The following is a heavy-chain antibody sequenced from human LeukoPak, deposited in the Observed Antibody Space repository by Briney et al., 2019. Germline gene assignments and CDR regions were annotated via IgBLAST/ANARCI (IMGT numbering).Heavy chain of an antibody. V-gene: IGHV1-69*06. CDR3: AREKVELPTVFDP. Sequence: ASVKVSCKASGGTFSSYLISWVRQAPGQGLEWMGGIFPIVGTADYAQKFQGRVTITADKSTSTAYMELSSLRFDDTAVYYCAREKVELPTVFDPWGQGTLVTVSS. D-gene: IGHD1-7*01. CDR1: GGTFSSYL. J-gene: IGHJ5*02. CDR2: IFPIVGTA.